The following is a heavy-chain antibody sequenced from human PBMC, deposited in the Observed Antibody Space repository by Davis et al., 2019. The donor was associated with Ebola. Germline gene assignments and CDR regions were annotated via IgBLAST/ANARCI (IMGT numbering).Heavy chain of an antibody. J-gene: IGHJ6*02. CDR3: ARLRIAAAGRYYYYYGMDV. V-gene: IGHV4-4*02. Sequence: MPSETLSLTCAVSGGSISSSNWWSWVRQPPGKGLEWIGEIYHTGSTNYNPSLKSRVTISVDKSKNHFSLKLSSVTAADTAVYYCARLRIAAAGRYYYYYGMDVWGQGTTVTVSS. CDR2: IYHTGST. D-gene: IGHD6-13*01. CDR1: GGSISSSNW.